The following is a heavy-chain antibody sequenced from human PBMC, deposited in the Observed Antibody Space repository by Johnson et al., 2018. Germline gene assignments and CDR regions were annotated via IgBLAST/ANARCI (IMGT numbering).Heavy chain of an antibody. CDR1: GFTFDDYA. Sequence: EVQLVESGGGLVQPGRSLRLSCAASGFTFDDYAMHWVRQAPGKGLAWVSGISWNSGSIGYADSVKGRFTISRDNANNSLYLQMNSLRAEDTALYHCATLGKYYYDSSGYYNFDYWGQGTLITVSS. CDR2: ISWNSGSI. V-gene: IGHV3-9*01. J-gene: IGHJ4*02. D-gene: IGHD3-22*01. CDR3: ATLGKYYYDSSGYYNFDY.